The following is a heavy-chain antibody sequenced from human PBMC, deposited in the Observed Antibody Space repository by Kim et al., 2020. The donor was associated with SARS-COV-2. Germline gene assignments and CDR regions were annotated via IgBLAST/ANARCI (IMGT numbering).Heavy chain of an antibody. V-gene: IGHV3-30*01. D-gene: IGHD5-18*01. CDR3: TRDPQDTAMGGYYYYYGMDV. J-gene: IGHJ6*02. Sequence: RFTISRDNSKNTLYLQMNSLRAEDTAVYYCTRDPQDTAMGGYYYYYGMDVWGQGTTVTVSS.